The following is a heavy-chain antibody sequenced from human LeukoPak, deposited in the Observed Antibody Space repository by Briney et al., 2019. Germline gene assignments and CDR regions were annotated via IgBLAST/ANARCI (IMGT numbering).Heavy chain of an antibody. CDR2: IYSGGNT. CDR1: GFTVSTKY. V-gene: IGHV3-53*01. J-gene: IGHJ4*02. Sequence: GGSLRLSCAASGFTVSTKYMSWVRQAPGEGLEWVSLIYSGGNTYYADSVKGRFTISRDNSKNILYLQMNSLRAEDTAVYYCARGIAVAGTFDYRGQGTLVTVSS. CDR3: ARGIAVAGTFDY. D-gene: IGHD6-19*01.